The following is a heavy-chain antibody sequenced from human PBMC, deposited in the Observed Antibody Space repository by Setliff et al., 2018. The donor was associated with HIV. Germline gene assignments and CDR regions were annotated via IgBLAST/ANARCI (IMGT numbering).Heavy chain of an antibody. CDR3: ARHSRTAVPTIDY. CDR2: IFYSGST. V-gene: IGHV4-39*01. D-gene: IGHD4-17*01. J-gene: IGHJ4*02. CDR1: GDTIGSNPYY. Sequence: SETLSLTCTVPGDTIGSNPYYWGWIRQPPGKGLEWVASIFYSGSTYYNPSLKSRATISIDTSRNQFSLKVTSLTAADTAVYYCARHSRTAVPTIDYWGQGTLVTVSS.